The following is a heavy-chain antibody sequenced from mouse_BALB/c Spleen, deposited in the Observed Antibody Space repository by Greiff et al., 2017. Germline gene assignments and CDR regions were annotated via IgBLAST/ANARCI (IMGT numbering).Heavy chain of an antibody. J-gene: IGHJ3*01. V-gene: IGHV3-2*02. Sequence: EVQLQQSGPGLVKPSQSLSLTCTVTGYSITSDYAWNWIRQFPGNKLEWMGYISYSGSTSYNPSLKSRISITRDTSKNQFFLQLNSVTTEDTATYYCARSYGSSPPFAYWGQGTLVTVSA. CDR1: GYSITSDYA. CDR3: ARSYGSSPPFAY. CDR2: ISYSGST. D-gene: IGHD1-1*01.